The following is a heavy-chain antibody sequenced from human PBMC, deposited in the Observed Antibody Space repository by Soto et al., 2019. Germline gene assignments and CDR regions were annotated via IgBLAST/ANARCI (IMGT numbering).Heavy chain of an antibody. CDR2: IYYRGST. J-gene: IGHJ6*02. Sequence: QVQLQESGPGLVKPSQTLSLTCTVSGGSISSGGYYWSWIRQHPGKGLEWIGYIYYRGSTYYNPSLKSRVTIAVDTSKNQFSLKLSSVTAADTAVYYCARDRVTTDGRYYGMDVWGQGTTVTVSS. V-gene: IGHV4-31*03. D-gene: IGHD4-17*01. CDR3: ARDRVTTDGRYYGMDV. CDR1: GGSISSGGYY.